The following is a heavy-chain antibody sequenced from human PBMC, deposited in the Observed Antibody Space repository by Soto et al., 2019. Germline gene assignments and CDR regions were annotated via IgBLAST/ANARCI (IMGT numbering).Heavy chain of an antibody. CDR1: GFTLSSYA. Sequence: GGSLRLSCAASGFTLSSYATSWVRQSPGKGLEWVSAVSSTGSGTYYIDSVRGRFTISRDNSKNMLYLQMNNLRAEDTAVYYCAQDLGSGWHHFNWFDPWGQGTLVTVSS. V-gene: IGHV3-23*01. CDR2: VSSTGSGT. D-gene: IGHD6-19*01. J-gene: IGHJ5*02. CDR3: AQDLGSGWHHFNWFDP.